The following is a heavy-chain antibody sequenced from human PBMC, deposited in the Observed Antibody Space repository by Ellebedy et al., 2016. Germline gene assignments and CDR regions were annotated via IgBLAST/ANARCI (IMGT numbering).Heavy chain of an antibody. Sequence: GESLKISCAASGFTFSSYGMHWVRQAPGKGLEWVAVISYDGSNKYYADSVKGRFTISRDNSKNTLYLQMNSLRAEDTAVYYCARVSGGSWSVDYWGQGTLVTVSS. CDR1: GFTFSSYG. D-gene: IGHD2-15*01. CDR3: ARVSGGSWSVDY. J-gene: IGHJ4*02. V-gene: IGHV3-30*03. CDR2: ISYDGSNK.